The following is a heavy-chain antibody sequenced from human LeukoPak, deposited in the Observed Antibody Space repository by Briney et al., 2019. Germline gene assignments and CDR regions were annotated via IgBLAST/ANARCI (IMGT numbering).Heavy chain of an antibody. Sequence: SGGSLRLSCAASGFTVSSNYMSWVRQAPGKGLEWVSVIYSGGSTYYADSVKGRFTISRDNSKNTLYLQMNSLRAEDTAVYYCARDRGWELYFDYWGQGTLVTVSS. CDR2: IYSGGST. J-gene: IGHJ4*02. D-gene: IGHD1-26*01. CDR3: ARDRGWELYFDY. CDR1: GFTVSSNY. V-gene: IGHV3-66*01.